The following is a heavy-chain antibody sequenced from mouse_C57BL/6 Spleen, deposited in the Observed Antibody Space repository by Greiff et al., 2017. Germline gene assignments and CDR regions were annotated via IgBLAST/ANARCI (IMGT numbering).Heavy chain of an antibody. CDR1: GFTFSDYG. J-gene: IGHJ2*01. CDR3: AKGHYYGSSYVDY. D-gene: IGHD1-1*01. CDR2: MSSGSSTI. V-gene: IGHV5-17*01. Sequence: EVTVVESGGGLVKPGGSLKLSCAASGFTFSDYGMHWVRQAPEKGLEWVAYMSSGSSTIYYADTVKGRFTISRDNAKNTLFLQMTSLRSEDTAMYYCAKGHYYGSSYVDYWGQGTTLTVSS.